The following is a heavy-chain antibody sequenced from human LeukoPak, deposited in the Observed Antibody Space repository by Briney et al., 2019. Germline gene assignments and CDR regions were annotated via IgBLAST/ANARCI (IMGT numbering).Heavy chain of an antibody. Sequence: PGGSLRLSCAASGFTVSSDYMSWVRQPPGKGLEWFSVMYSGGRTYYADSVKGRFTISRDNSKNTLFLQMNSLRAEDTAVYYCARGMISISQPLYFDYWGQGTLVTVSS. J-gene: IGHJ4*02. CDR2: MYSGGRT. CDR1: GFTVSSDY. CDR3: ARGMISISQPLYFDY. V-gene: IGHV3-53*01. D-gene: IGHD3-9*01.